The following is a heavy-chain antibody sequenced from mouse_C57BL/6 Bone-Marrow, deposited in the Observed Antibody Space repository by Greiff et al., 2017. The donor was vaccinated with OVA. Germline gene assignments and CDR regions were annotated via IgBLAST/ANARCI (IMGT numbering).Heavy chain of an antibody. V-gene: IGHV5-6*01. CDR3: ARPYYGSSPAWFAY. CDR2: ISSGGSYT. J-gene: IGHJ3*01. Sequence: EVQLQESGGDLVKPGGSLKLSCAASGFTFSSYGMSWVRQTPDKRLEWVATISSGGSYTYYPDSVKGRFTISRYNAKNTLYLQMSRLKSEDTAMYYCARPYYGSSPAWFAYWGQGTLVTVSA. D-gene: IGHD1-1*01. CDR1: GFTFSSYG.